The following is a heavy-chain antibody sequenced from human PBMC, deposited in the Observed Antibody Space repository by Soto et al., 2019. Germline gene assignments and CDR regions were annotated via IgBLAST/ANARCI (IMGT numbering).Heavy chain of an antibody. CDR2: INHSGSA. D-gene: IGHD3-3*01. CDR3: ARDFWSGYYPGRRQRTQLPIPTNWFDP. CDR1: GGSFSGYY. V-gene: IGHV4-34*01. J-gene: IGHJ5*02. Sequence: LSLTCAVYGGSFSGYYWSWIRQPPGKGLEWIGEINHSGSANYNPSLKSRVTISVDTSKNQFSLKLSSVTAADTAVYYCARDFWSGYYPGRRQRTQLPIPTNWFDPWGQGTLVTVSS.